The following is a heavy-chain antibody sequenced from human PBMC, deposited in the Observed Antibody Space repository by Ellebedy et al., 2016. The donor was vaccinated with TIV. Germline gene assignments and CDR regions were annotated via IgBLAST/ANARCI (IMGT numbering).Heavy chain of an antibody. D-gene: IGHD6-19*01. CDR1: GGSFSGYY. CDR3: ARGTVALQSLKDFDS. CDR2: INHSGST. V-gene: IGHV4-34*01. Sequence: SETLSLXXAVYGGSFSGYYWSWIRQPPGKGLEWIGEINHSGSTNYDPSLKSRVTISVDTSKNQVSLKLRSVTAADTAVYYCARGTVALQSLKDFDSWGQGTLVTVSS. J-gene: IGHJ4*02.